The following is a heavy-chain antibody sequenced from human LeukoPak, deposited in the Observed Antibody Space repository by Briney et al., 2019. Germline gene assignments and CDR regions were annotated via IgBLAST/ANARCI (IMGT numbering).Heavy chain of an antibody. CDR1: GFTFRRYG. CDR2: ISGSGGSA. D-gene: IGHD5-12*01. Sequence: PGGSLRLSCAASGFTFRRYGMTWVRQAPGKGLEWVSSISGSGGSAFYGDSVKGRCTISRDNSKNTLYLQMNSLRAEDTAVYYCARGPSGYHNTGGQGTLVTVSS. J-gene: IGHJ4*02. CDR3: ARGPSGYHNT. V-gene: IGHV3-23*01.